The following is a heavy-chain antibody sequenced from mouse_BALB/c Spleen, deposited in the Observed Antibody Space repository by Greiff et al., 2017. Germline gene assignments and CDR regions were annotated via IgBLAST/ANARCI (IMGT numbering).Heavy chain of an antibody. CDR3: ALLRLRNYYAMDS. D-gene: IGHD1-2*01. CDR2: INPYNDGT. J-gene: IGHJ4*01. V-gene: IGHV1-14*01. CDR1: GYTFTSYV. Sequence: EVQLQQSGPELVKPGASVKMSCKASGYTFTSYVMHWVKQKPGQGLEWIGYINPYNDGTKYNEKFKGKATLTSDKSSSTAYMELSSLTSEDSAVYYCALLRLRNYYAMDSWGQGTSVTVSS.